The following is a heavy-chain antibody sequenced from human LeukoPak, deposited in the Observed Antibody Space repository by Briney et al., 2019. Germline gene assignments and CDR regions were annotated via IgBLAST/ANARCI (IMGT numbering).Heavy chain of an antibody. CDR3: ARDPLGVLWFGELLYRNFDY. CDR1: GYTFTSYG. Sequence: GASVKVSCKASGYTFTSYGISWVRQAPGQGLEWMGWISAYNGNTNCAQKLQGRVTMTTDTSTSTAYMELRSLRSDDTAVYYCARDPLGVLWFGELLYRNFDYWGQGTLVTVSS. D-gene: IGHD3-10*01. CDR2: ISAYNGNT. J-gene: IGHJ4*02. V-gene: IGHV1-18*01.